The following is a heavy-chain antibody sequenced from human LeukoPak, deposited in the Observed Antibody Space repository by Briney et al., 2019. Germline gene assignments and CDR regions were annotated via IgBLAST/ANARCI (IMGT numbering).Heavy chain of an antibody. Sequence: SETLSLTCTVSGGYMSTSSYYWGWIRQPPGKGVERIGSIYYSGSPYYNPSLKSRVTISVDTSKSRFSLKLSSVTAADTAVYYCARGGYCSSTSCYRGIGDAFDIWAKGQWSPSLQ. D-gene: IGHD2-2*01. V-gene: IGHV4-39*07. CDR1: GGYMSTSSYY. CDR3: ARGGYCSSTSCYRGIGDAFDI. CDR2: IYYSGSP. J-gene: IGHJ3*02.